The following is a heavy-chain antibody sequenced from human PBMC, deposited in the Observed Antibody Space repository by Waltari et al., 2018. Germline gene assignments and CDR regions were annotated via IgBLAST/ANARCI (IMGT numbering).Heavy chain of an antibody. CDR2: INPSGGST. CDR1: GYTFTSYY. J-gene: IGHJ4*02. CDR3: ASLVAVAGAFDY. D-gene: IGHD6-19*01. Sequence: QVQLVQSGAEVKKPGASVKVSCKASGYTFTSYYMHWVRQAPGQGLEWMGIINPSGGSTSYAQKFQGRVTMTRDTSTSTVYMELSGLRSEDTAVYYCASLVAVAGAFDYWGQGTLVTVSS. V-gene: IGHV1-46*01.